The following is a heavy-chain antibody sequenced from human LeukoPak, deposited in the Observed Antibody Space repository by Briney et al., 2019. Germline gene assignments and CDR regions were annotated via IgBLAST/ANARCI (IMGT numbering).Heavy chain of an antibody. J-gene: IGHJ6*02. D-gene: IGHD6-19*01. Sequence: ASVKVSCKASGYTFTSYDINWVRQATGQGLEWMGWMSPNSGNTGYAQKFQGRVTMTRNTSISTAYMELSSLRSEDTAVYYCARERSSEWLVYYYYYGMDVWGQGTTVTVSS. V-gene: IGHV1-8*01. CDR1: GYTFTSYD. CDR3: ARERSSEWLVYYYYYGMDV. CDR2: MSPNSGNT.